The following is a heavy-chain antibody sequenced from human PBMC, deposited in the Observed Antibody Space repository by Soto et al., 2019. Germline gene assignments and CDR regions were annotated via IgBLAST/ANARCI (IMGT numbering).Heavy chain of an antibody. V-gene: IGHV4-31*03. Sequence: PSETLSLTCTVSGGSISSGGYYWSWIRQHPGKGLEWIGYIYYSGSTYYNPSLKSRVTISVDTSKNQFSLKLSSVTAADTAVYYCARGFDRLNHPYYMDFWGKGITVTVSS. CDR3: ARGFDRLNHPYYMDF. J-gene: IGHJ6*03. D-gene: IGHD3-16*01. CDR2: IYYSGST. CDR1: GGSISSGGYY.